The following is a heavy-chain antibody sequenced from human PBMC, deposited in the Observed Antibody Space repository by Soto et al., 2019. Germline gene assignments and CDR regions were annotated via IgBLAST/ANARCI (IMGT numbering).Heavy chain of an antibody. D-gene: IGHD6-13*01. V-gene: IGHV3-9*01. J-gene: IGHJ6*03. CDR3: AREAAAGRSRHAVYYYYYMDV. CDR1: GFTFDDYA. Sequence: EVQLVESGGGLVQPGRSLRLSCAASGFTFDDYAMHWVRQAPGKGLEWVSGISWNSGSIGYADSVKGRFTISRDNAKNSLYLQMNSLRAEDTALYYCAREAAAGRSRHAVYYYYYMDVWGKGTTVTVSS. CDR2: ISWNSGSI.